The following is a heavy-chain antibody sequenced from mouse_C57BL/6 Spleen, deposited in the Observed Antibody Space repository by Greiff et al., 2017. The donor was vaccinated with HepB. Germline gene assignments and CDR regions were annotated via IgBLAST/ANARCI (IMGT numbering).Heavy chain of an antibody. CDR2: ISDGGSYT. J-gene: IGHJ3*01. CDR1: GFTFSSYA. Sequence: DVKLVESGGGLVKPGGSLKLSCAASGFTFSSYAMSWVRQTPEKRLEWVATISDGGSYTYYPDNVKGRFTISRDNAKNNLYLQMSHLKSEDTAMYYCARLGSSYGFAYWGQGTLVTVSA. V-gene: IGHV5-4*03. CDR3: ARLGSSYGFAY. D-gene: IGHD1-1*01.